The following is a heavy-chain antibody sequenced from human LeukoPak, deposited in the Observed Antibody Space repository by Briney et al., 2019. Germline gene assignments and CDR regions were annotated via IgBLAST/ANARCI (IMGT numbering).Heavy chain of an antibody. D-gene: IGHD2-15*01. Sequence: GGSLRLSCVASGFTFSDYYMSWIRQAPGKGLEWVSYISSSGSTIYYADSVKGRFTISRDNAKNSLYLQMNSLRAEDTAVYYCARPAYCSGGSCYNNYYYYMDVWGKGTTVTVSS. CDR1: GFTFSDYY. J-gene: IGHJ6*03. CDR3: ARPAYCSGGSCYNNYYYYMDV. CDR2: ISSSGSTI. V-gene: IGHV3-11*01.